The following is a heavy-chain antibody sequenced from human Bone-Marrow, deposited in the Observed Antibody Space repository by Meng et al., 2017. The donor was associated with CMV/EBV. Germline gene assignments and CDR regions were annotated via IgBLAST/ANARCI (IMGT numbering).Heavy chain of an antibody. CDR3: AKDISHQLRCMDV. CDR2: IYTSGST. Sequence: GSLRLSCTVSGGSISSYYWSWIRQPAGKGLEWIGRIYTSGSTNYNPSLKSRVTMSVDTSKNQFSLKLSSVTAADTALYYCAKDISHQLRCMDVWGQGTTVTVSS. J-gene: IGHJ6*02. V-gene: IGHV4-4*07. CDR1: GGSISSYY. D-gene: IGHD2-2*01.